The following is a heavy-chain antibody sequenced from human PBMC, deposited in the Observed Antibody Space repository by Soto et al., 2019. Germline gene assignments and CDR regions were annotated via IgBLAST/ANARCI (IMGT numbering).Heavy chain of an antibody. CDR2: IKQDGSET. J-gene: IGHJ4*02. Sequence: EVQLVESGGGLVQPGGSLRLSCAASGFAFSGYWMSWVRQAPGKGLEWVANIKQDGSETYYVDSVKGRFTISRDNAKNSLYLQMNSLRAEDTAVYYCASGRTYNWNCVASFDHWGQGSLVTVSS. CDR1: GFAFSGYW. D-gene: IGHD1-7*01. V-gene: IGHV3-7*01. CDR3: ASGRTYNWNCVASFDH.